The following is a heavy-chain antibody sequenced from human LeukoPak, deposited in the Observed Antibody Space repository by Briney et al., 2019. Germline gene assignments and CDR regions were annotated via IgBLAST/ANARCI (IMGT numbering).Heavy chain of an antibody. CDR1: GFTFSSYW. Sequence: GGSLRLSCAASGFTFSSYWMSWVRQAPGKGLEWVANIKQDGSEKYYVDSVKGRFTISRDNAKNSLYLQMNSLRAEDTAVYYCASGYSYDFWSGYYNYYYYMDVWGKGTTVTVSS. CDR2: IKQDGSEK. CDR3: ASGYSYDFWSGYYNYYYYMDV. V-gene: IGHV3-7*01. J-gene: IGHJ6*03. D-gene: IGHD3-3*01.